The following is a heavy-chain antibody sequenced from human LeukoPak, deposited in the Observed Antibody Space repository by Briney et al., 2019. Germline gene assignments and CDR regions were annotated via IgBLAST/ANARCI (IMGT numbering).Heavy chain of an antibody. CDR2: ISAYNGNT. J-gene: IGHJ3*02. CDR1: GYTFTSYG. CDR3: AKEEGPGQWLLFGAFDI. D-gene: IGHD6-19*01. Sequence: ASVKVSCKASGYTFTSYGISWVRQAPGQGLEWMGWISAYNGNTNYAQKLQGRVTMTTDTSTSTAYMELRSLRAEDTAVYYCAKEEGPGQWLLFGAFDIWGQGTMVTVSS. V-gene: IGHV1-18*01.